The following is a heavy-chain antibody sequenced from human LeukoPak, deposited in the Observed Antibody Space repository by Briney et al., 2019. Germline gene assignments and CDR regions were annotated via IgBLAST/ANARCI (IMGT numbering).Heavy chain of an antibody. CDR2: IYTSGST. CDR1: GGSISSYY. CDR3: ARVGVGPSYYDFWSGPTPIFDY. D-gene: IGHD3-3*01. V-gene: IGHV4-4*07. Sequence: SETLSLTCTVSGGSISSYYWSWIRQPAGKGLEWIGRIYTSGSTNYNPSLKSRVTMSVDTSKNQFSLKLSSVTAADTAVYYCARVGVGPSYYDFWSGPTPIFDYWGQGTLVTVSS. J-gene: IGHJ4*02.